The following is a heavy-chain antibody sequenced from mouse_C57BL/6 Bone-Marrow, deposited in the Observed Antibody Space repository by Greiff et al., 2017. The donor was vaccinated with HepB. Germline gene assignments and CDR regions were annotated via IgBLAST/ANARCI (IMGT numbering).Heavy chain of an antibody. V-gene: IGHV1-19*01. J-gene: IGHJ2*01. CDR2: INPYNGGT. Sequence: EVQVVESGPVLVKPGASVKMSCKASGYTFTDYYMNWVKQSHGKSLEWIGVINPYNGGTSYNQKFKGKATLTVDKSSSTAYMELNSLTSEDSAVYYCARGYDGDYWGQGTTLTVSS. CDR3: ARGYDGDY. D-gene: IGHD2-2*01. CDR1: GYTFTDYY.